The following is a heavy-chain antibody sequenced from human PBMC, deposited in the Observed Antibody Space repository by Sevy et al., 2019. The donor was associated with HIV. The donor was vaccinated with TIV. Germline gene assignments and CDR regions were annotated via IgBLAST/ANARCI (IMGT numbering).Heavy chain of an antibody. D-gene: IGHD4-17*01. CDR1: GFTFSSYA. CDR2: ISGSGGST. Sequence: GSLRLSCAASGFTFSSYAMSWVRQAPGKGLEWVSAISGSGGSTYYADSVKGRFTISRDNSKNTLYLQMNSLRAEDTAVYYCAKRKSGSTVTPYYFDYWGQGTLVTVSS. V-gene: IGHV3-23*01. CDR3: AKRKSGSTVTPYYFDY. J-gene: IGHJ4*02.